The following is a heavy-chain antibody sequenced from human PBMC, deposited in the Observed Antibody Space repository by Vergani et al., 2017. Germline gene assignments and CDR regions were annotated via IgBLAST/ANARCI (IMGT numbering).Heavy chain of an antibody. V-gene: IGHV3-48*04. J-gene: IGHJ4*02. CDR3: ARVPDYYDSSGSDY. Sequence: EVQLVESGGGLVQPGGSLRLSCAASGFTFSSYSMNWVRQAPGKGLEWVSYISSSSSYTNYADSVKGRFTISRDNAKNSLYLQMNSLGAEDTAVYYCARVPDYYDSSGSDYWGQGTLVTVSS. CDR1: GFTFSSYS. D-gene: IGHD3-22*01. CDR2: ISSSSSYT.